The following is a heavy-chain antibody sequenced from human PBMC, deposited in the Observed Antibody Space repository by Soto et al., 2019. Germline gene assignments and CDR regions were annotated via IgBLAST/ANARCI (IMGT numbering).Heavy chain of an antibody. Sequence: QVQLQESGPGLVKPSGTLSLTCAVSSGSISSNNWWSWVRQPPGKGLEWIGEIYHSGSTNYNPSLKSRVTISVDKSKNQFSLKLSSVTAADTAVYYCARVLGSGSYYTGLGRYFDYWGQGTLATVSS. V-gene: IGHV4-4*02. CDR1: SGSISSNNW. D-gene: IGHD3-10*01. J-gene: IGHJ4*02. CDR3: ARVLGSGSYYTGLGRYFDY. CDR2: IYHSGST.